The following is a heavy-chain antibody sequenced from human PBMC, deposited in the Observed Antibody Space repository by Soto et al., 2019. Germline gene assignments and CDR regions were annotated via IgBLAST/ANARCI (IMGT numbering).Heavy chain of an antibody. CDR3: AKAPKTRAVAGHTFDY. J-gene: IGHJ4*02. D-gene: IGHD6-19*01. CDR2: ISGSGGST. V-gene: IGHV3-23*01. CDR1: GFTFSSYA. Sequence: GGSLRLSCAASGFTFSSYAMSWVRQAPGKGLEWVSAISGSGGSTYYADSVKGRFTSSRDNTKNMLYLQRNSLRAEDTAVYYCAKAPKTRAVAGHTFDYWGQGILVTVSS.